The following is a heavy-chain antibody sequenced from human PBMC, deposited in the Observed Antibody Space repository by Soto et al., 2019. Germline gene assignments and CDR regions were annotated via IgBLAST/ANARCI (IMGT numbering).Heavy chain of an antibody. CDR3: ARSSAGHSFNGMDL. J-gene: IGHJ6*02. Sequence: QVQLVQSGAEVKRPGASVKVTCEASGYTLIHYYIHWVRQAPGQGLEWLGWINPRNGDTKTTQNFQGRITLTRDTSISAAYMEISRLRSDDTAVYYCARSSAGHSFNGMDLWGQGTSVTVSS. D-gene: IGHD3-16*02. CDR2: INPRNGDT. V-gene: IGHV1-2*02. CDR1: GYTLIHYY.